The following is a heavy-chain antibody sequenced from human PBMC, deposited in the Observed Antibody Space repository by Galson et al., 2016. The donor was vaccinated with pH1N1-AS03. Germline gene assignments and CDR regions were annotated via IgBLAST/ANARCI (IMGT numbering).Heavy chain of an antibody. D-gene: IGHD3-10*01. CDR1: GFPSRGYA. V-gene: IGHV3-30*19. CDR2: ISFDGNNK. Sequence: SLRLSCAASGFPSRGYAMSWVRQAPGKGLEWVALISFDGNNKFYADSLRGRFTISRENSKNTLYLDINSLTTEDTAMYYCATAPGGVNVWGQGTMVTVSS. J-gene: IGHJ6*02. CDR3: ATAPGGVNV.